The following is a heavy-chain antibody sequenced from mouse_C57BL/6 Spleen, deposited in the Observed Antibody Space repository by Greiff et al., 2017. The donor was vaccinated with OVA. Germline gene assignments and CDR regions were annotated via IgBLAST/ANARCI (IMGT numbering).Heavy chain of an antibody. CDR1: GFTFSDYG. Sequence: EVKLVESGGGLVKPGGSLKLSCAASGFTFSDYGMHWVRQAPEKGLEWVAYISSGSSTIYYADTVKGRFTISRDNAKNTLFLQMTSLRSEDTAMYYCARGYGTYAMDYWGQGTSVTVSS. CDR3: ARGYGTYAMDY. D-gene: IGHD1-1*01. V-gene: IGHV5-17*01. J-gene: IGHJ4*01. CDR2: ISSGSSTI.